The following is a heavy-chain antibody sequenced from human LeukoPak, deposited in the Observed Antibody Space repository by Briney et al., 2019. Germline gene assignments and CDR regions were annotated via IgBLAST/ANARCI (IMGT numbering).Heavy chain of an antibody. D-gene: IGHD1-1*01. CDR1: GGSISTYY. J-gene: IGHJ6*03. V-gene: IGHV4-4*07. Sequence: SETLSLTCTVSGGSISTYYWGWIRQPAGKGLEWIGRIYTGGSTNYNPSLKSRVTMSVDTSKNQFSLKLSSVTAADTAVYYCARRSPGGYYYYMDVWGKGTTVTISS. CDR3: ARRSPGGYYYYMDV. CDR2: IYTGGST.